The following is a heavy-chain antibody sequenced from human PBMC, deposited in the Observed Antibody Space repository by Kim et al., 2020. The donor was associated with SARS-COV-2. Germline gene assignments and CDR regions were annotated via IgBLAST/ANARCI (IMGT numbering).Heavy chain of an antibody. V-gene: IGHV3-30*01. CDR3: ARVGYTSYYYMDV. D-gene: IGHD1-1*01. J-gene: IGHJ6*03. Sequence: YGHSVKGRFTITRCNSKNTLYLQMNSLRAEDTAVYYCARVGYTSYYYMDVWGKGTTVTVSS.